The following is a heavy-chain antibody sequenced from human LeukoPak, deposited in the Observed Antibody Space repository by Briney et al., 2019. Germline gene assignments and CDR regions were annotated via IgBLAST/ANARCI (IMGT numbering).Heavy chain of an antibody. D-gene: IGHD3-22*01. V-gene: IGHV3-21*01. CDR3: AREDYYDSSGFPPNYYYGMDV. CDR1: GFTFSSYS. J-gene: IGHJ6*02. CDR2: ISSSSSYI. Sequence: GGSLRLSCAASGFTFSSYSMNWVRQAPGKGLEWVSSISSSSSYIYYADSVKGRFTISRDNAKNSLYLQMNSLRAEDTAVYYCAREDYYDSSGFPPNYYYGMDVWGQGTTVTVSS.